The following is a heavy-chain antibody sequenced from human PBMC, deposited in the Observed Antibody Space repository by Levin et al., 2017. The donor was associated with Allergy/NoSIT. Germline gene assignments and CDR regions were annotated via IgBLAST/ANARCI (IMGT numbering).Heavy chain of an antibody. V-gene: IGHV1-2*02. D-gene: IGHD6-19*01. J-gene: IGHJ5*02. CDR3: ARVHSGWSGH. CDR2: INPNSGGT. Sequence: PGESLKISCKASGYTFTGYYMHWVRQAPGQGLEWMGWINPNSGGTNYAQKFQGRVTMTRDTSISTAYMELSRLRSDDTAVYYCARVHSGWSGHWGQGTLVTVSS. CDR1: GYTFTGYY.